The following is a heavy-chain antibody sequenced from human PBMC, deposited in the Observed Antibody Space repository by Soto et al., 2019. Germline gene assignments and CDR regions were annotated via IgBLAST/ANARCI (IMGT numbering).Heavy chain of an antibody. CDR2: IYYSGST. V-gene: IGHV4-31*03. CDR3: ARGYCSGGSCYVGSGTFDY. CDR1: GGSISSGGYY. D-gene: IGHD2-15*01. J-gene: IGHJ4*02. Sequence: SETLSLTCTVSGGSISSGGYYWSWIRQHPGKGLEWIGYIYYSGSTYYNPSLKSRVTISVDTSKNQFSLKLSSVTAADTAVYYCARGYCSGGSCYVGSGTFDYWGQGTLVTVSS.